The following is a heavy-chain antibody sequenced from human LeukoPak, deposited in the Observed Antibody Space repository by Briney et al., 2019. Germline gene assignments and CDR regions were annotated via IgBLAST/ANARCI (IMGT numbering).Heavy chain of an antibody. J-gene: IGHJ4*02. V-gene: IGHV4-61*02. D-gene: IGHD3-10*01. CDR3: AREPAGVRSGSYYRHFDY. CDR2: IYTSGST. Sequence: SQTLSLTCTVSGGSINSGDYYWSWIRQPAGKGLEWIGRIYTSGSTNYNPSLKSRVTISVDTSKNQFSLKLSSVTAADTAVYYCAREPAGVRSGSYYRHFDYWGQGTLVTVSS. CDR1: GGSINSGDYY.